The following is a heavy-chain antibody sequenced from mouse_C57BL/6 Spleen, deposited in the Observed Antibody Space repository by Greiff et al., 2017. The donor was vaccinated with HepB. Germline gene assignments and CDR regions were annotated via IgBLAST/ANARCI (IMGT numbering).Heavy chain of an antibody. Sequence: QVQLQQPGAELVKPGASVKLSCKASGYTFTSYWMHWVKQRPGRGLECIGRIEPNSGGTKYNEKFKSKATLTGDKPSSTAYMQLSSLTSEDSAVYYCAREEGTAQVGFAYWGQGTLVTVSA. V-gene: IGHV1-72*01. CDR2: IEPNSGGT. CDR3: AREEGTAQVGFAY. J-gene: IGHJ3*01. D-gene: IGHD3-2*02. CDR1: GYTFTSYW.